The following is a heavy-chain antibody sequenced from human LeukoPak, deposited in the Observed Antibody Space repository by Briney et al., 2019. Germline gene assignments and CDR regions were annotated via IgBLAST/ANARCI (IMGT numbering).Heavy chain of an antibody. CDR3: ARSPRGSSGYYYQIDN. V-gene: IGHV1-69*13. D-gene: IGHD3-22*01. J-gene: IGHJ4*02. Sequence: SVKVSCKASGGTLSSYTISWVRQAPGQGLEWMGGIIPMFGTAHYAQKLQGRATITADESTRTAHLELSGLRSDDAAVYYCARSPRGSSGYYYQIDNWGQGTLVTVSS. CDR1: GGTLSSYT. CDR2: IIPMFGTA.